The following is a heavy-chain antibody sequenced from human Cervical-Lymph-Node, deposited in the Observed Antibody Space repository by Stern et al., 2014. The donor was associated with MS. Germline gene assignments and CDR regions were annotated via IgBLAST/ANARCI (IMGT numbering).Heavy chain of an antibody. Sequence: EVQLVESGGGLVQPGRSLRLSCAASGFTFDDYAMHWVRQAPGKGLEWVSGISWNSGTIGYADSVKGRFTSSRDNAKNSLYLQMNSLRAEDTALYYCTKGGGAAADYYFDYWGQGTLVTVSS. CDR1: GFTFDDYA. D-gene: IGHD6-13*01. CDR3: TKGGGAAADYYFDY. CDR2: ISWNSGTI. J-gene: IGHJ4*02. V-gene: IGHV3-9*01.